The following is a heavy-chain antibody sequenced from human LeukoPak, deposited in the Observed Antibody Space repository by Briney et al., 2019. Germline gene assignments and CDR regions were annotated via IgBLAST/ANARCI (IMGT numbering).Heavy chain of an antibody. CDR3: ARDDTDYSNLYYFDY. J-gene: IGHJ4*02. D-gene: IGHD4-11*01. CDR1: GYTLTELS. CDR2: INPSGGST. V-gene: IGHV1-46*01. Sequence: ASVKVSCKVSGYTLTELSMHWVRQAPGQGLEWMGIINPSGGSTSYAQKFQGRVTMTRDTSTSTVYMELSSLRSEDTAVYYCARDDTDYSNLYYFDYWGQGTLVTVSS.